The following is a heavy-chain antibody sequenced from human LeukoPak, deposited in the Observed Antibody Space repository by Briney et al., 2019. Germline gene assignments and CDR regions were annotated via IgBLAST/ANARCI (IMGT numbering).Heavy chain of an antibody. Sequence: GGSLRLSCEASGFTVGSHAMYWVRQSPGKGLEWVAGIFGSGGSPHYADPVKGRFTISRDNSRNTVYLQINSLRAEDTAVYYCGKTTVGYSSGQKPAWPVDYWGQGTLVTVSS. J-gene: IGHJ4*02. CDR3: GKTTVGYSSGQKPAWPVDY. CDR1: GFTVGSHA. CDR2: IFGSGGSP. D-gene: IGHD5-18*01. V-gene: IGHV3-23*01.